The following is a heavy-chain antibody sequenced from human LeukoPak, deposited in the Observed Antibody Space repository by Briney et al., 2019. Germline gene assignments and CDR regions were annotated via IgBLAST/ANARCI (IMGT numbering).Heavy chain of an antibody. D-gene: IGHD6-13*01. CDR1: GFTFSSYE. Sequence: PGGSLRLSCAASGFTFSSYEMNWVRQAPGKGLEWVSYISSSGSTIHYADSVKGRFTISRDNAKNSLYLQMNSLRAEDTAVYYCAVHSSSFLFDYWGQGTLVTVSS. J-gene: IGHJ4*02. V-gene: IGHV3-48*03. CDR3: AVHSSSFLFDY. CDR2: ISSSGSTI.